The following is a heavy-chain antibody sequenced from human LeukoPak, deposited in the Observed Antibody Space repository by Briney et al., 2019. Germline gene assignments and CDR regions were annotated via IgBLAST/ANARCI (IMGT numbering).Heavy chain of an antibody. CDR3: ARVNYYYYYMDV. J-gene: IGHJ6*03. CDR1: GGTFSSYA. Sequence: SVKVSCKASGGTFSSYAISWVRQAPGQGLDWMGGIIPIFGTANYAQKFQGRVTITTDESTSTAYMELSSLRSEDTAVYYCARVNYYYYYMDVWGKGTTVTVSS. CDR2: IIPIFGTA. V-gene: IGHV1-69*05.